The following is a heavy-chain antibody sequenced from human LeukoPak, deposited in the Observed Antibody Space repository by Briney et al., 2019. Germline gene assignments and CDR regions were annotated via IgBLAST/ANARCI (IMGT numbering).Heavy chain of an antibody. CDR2: IFHSGST. CDR3: ARRRDGYNEDFFDY. J-gene: IGHJ4*02. CDR1: GGSITSSSYY. D-gene: IGHD5-24*01. V-gene: IGHV4-39*01. Sequence: SETLPLTCTVSGGSITSSSYYWVWIRQPPGKGLEWIGSIFHSGSTYYNASLKSRVTISVDTSRNQFSLKLSSVTAADTAVYYCARRRDGYNEDFFDYWGQGTLVTVSS.